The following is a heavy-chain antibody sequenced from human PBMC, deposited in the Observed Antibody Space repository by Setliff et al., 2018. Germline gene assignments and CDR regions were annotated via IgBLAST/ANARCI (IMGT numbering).Heavy chain of an antibody. J-gene: IGHJ5*02. V-gene: IGHV4-4*08. CDR1: GGSISSYY. CDR2: IYTSGST. Sequence: PSETLSLTCTVSGGSISSYYWSWIRQPPGKGLEWIGYIYTSGSTNYNPSLKSRVTISVDTSNNQFSLKLSSVTAADTAVYYCARGAGWWDLWGQGTLVTVSS. CDR3: ARGAGWWDL.